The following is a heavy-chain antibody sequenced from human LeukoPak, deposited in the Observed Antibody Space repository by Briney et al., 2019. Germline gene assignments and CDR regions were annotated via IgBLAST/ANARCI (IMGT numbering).Heavy chain of an antibody. CDR1: GFTFSSCE. Sequence: PGGSLRLSCAAAGFTFSSCEMNWVRQAPGKGLEWVSYISSSVSTIYYADSVKGRFTISRDNAKNSLYLQMNSLRAEDTAVYYCAIGPFIRSYLLHGFDYWGQGTLVTVSS. D-gene: IGHD1-26*01. CDR2: ISSSVSTI. V-gene: IGHV3-48*03. CDR3: AIGPFIRSYLLHGFDY. J-gene: IGHJ4*02.